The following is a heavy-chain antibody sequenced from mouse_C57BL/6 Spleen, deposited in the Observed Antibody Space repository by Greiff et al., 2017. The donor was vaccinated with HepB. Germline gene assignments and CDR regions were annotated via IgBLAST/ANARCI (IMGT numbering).Heavy chain of an antibody. J-gene: IGHJ1*03. CDR2: ISYDGSN. V-gene: IGHV3-6*01. Sequence: DVKLQESGPGLVKPSQSLSLTCSVTGYSITSGYYWNWIRQFPGNKLEWMGYISYDGSNNYNPSLKNRISITRDTSKNQFFLKLNSVTTEDTATYYCARDSSYWYFDVWGTGTTVTVSS. D-gene: IGHD1-1*01. CDR1: GYSITSGYY. CDR3: ARDSSYWYFDV.